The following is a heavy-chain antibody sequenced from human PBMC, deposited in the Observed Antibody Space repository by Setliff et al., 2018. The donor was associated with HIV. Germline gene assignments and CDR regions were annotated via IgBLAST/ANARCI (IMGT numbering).Heavy chain of an antibody. D-gene: IGHD2-21*01. CDR1: GASISSYY. CDR3: ARLTYCGPNCQSVGIGRAAFDI. Sequence: SSETLSLTCTVSGASISSYYWTWIRQPPGKGLEYIGYIYHFGNTNYNPSLKSRVTMSVDTSRNRVSLKLSSVTAADTAVYYCARLTYCGPNCQSVGIGRAAFDIRGQGTRVTVSS. V-gene: IGHV4-59*01. CDR2: IYHFGNT. J-gene: IGHJ3*02.